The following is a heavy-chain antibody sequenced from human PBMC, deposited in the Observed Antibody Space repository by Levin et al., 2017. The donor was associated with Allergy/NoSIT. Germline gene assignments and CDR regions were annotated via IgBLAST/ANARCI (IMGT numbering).Heavy chain of an antibody. V-gene: IGHV3-21*01. CDR2: ISSRSSYI. J-gene: IGHJ4*02. CDR1: GFTFSSYS. CDR3: ASVSQDCTGGVCYDY. D-gene: IGHD2-8*02. Sequence: LSLTCAASGFTFSSYSMIWVRQAPGKGLEWVSSISSRSSYIYYADSVKGRFTISRDNAKNSLYLQMNSLRAEDTAVYYCASVSQDCTGGVCYDYWGQGSLVTVSS.